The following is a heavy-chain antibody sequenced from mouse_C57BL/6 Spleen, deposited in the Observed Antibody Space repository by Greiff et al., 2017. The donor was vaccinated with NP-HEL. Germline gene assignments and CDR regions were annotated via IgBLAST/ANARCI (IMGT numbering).Heavy chain of an antibody. CDR3: ARGGSGYVGFDY. CDR1: GYTFTSYW. J-gene: IGHJ2*01. V-gene: IGHV1-55*01. Sequence: VQLQQPGAELVKPGASVKMSCKASGYTFTSYWITWVKQRPGQGLEWIGDIYPGSGSTNYNEKFKSKATLTVDTSSSTAYMQLSSLTSEDSAVYYCARGGSGYVGFDYWGQGTTLTVSS. D-gene: IGHD3-2*02. CDR2: IYPGSGST.